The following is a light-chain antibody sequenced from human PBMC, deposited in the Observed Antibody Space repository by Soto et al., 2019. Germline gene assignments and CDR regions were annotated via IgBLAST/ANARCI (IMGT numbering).Light chain of an antibody. CDR1: QSVSNY. J-gene: IGKJ4*01. CDR2: DAS. V-gene: IGKV3-11*01. Sequence: EIVLTQSPATLSLSPGEIATLSCRASQSVSNYLAWYQQRPGQAPRLLIYDASNRATCIIPARFSGSGSGTDFSLTISSWESEDFAVYYCQQPNNSPLTFGGGTKVEIK. CDR3: QQPNNSPLT.